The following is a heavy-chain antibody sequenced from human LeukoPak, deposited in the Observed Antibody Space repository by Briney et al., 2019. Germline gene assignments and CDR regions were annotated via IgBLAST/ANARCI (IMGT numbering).Heavy chain of an antibody. Sequence: GGPLRLSCSASGFTLSSYAMHWVRQAPGKGLEYVSAISSNGGSTYYADSVKGRFTISRDNSKNTLYLQMSSLRAEDTAVYYCVKDMAGTTRGFDYWGQGTLVTVSS. V-gene: IGHV3-64D*06. D-gene: IGHD1-1*01. CDR1: GFTLSSYA. J-gene: IGHJ4*02. CDR2: ISSNGGST. CDR3: VKDMAGTTRGFDY.